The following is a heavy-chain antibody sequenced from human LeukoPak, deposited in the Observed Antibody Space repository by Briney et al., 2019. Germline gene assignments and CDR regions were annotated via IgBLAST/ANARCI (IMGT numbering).Heavy chain of an antibody. CDR1: GYTFTGYY. Sequence: ASVKVSCKASGYTFTGYYMHWVLHAPGQGLEWMGWINPNSGGTNYAQKFQGRVTMTRNTSISTAYMELSSLRSEDTAVYYCARGYYYVAWGQGTLVTVSS. V-gene: IGHV1-2*02. D-gene: IGHD1-26*01. CDR2: INPNSGGT. J-gene: IGHJ5*02. CDR3: ARGYYYVA.